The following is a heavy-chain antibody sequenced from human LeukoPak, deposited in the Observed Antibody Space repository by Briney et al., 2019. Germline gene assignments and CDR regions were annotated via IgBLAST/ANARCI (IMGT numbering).Heavy chain of an antibody. CDR2: ISWNSGNI. Sequence: GGSLRLSCAASGFTFDDYAMHWVRQAPGKGLEWVSGISWNSGNIDYADSVKGRFTISRDNAKNSLYLQMNSLRAEDTAVYYCARESVLRFLEWLSYYYYYMDVWGKGTTVTVSS. CDR3: ARESVLRFLEWLSYYYYYMDV. D-gene: IGHD3-3*01. CDR1: GFTFDDYA. V-gene: IGHV3-9*01. J-gene: IGHJ6*03.